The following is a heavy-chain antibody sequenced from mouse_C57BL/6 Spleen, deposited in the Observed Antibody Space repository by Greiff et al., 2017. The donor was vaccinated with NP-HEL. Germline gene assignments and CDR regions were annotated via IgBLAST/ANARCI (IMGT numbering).Heavy chain of an antibody. CDR2: INPNNGGT. CDR1: GYTFTDYN. J-gene: IGHJ3*01. CDR3: ARRGGLIWFAY. V-gene: IGHV1-22*01. D-gene: IGHD2-4*01. Sequence: EVKLMESGPELVKPGASVKMSCKASGYTFTDYNMHWVKQSHGKSLEWIGYINPNNGGTSYNQKFKGKATLTVNKSSSTAYMELRSLTSEDSAVYYCARRGGLIWFAYWGQGTLVTVSA.